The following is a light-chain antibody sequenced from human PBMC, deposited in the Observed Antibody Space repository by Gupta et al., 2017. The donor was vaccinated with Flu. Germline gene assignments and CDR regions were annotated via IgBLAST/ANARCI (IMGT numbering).Light chain of an antibody. J-gene: IGKJ5*01. Sequence: PATLSLSPGESVPLSCRGSLTGHSDGLVWYQQKPGQAPRLHIYSASIRAAGTPVRFSGSGSGTDFTLTISRLEPVDFAVYYCQQYGSLFPFGRGTRLEIK. CDR3: QQYGSLFP. V-gene: IGKV3-20*01. CDR2: SAS. CDR1: LTGHSDG.